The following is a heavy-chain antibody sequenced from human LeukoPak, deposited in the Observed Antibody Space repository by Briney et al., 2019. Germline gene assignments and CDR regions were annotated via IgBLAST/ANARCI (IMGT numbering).Heavy chain of an antibody. D-gene: IGHD6-6*01. CDR1: GFTFSSYG. J-gene: IGHJ4*02. V-gene: IGHV3-33*06. CDR2: IWYDGSNK. CDR3: AKAASLSRGTMYSSSSPFDY. Sequence: GRSLRLSCAASGFTFSSYGMHWVRQAPGKGLEWVAVIWYDGSNKYYADSVKGRFTISRDNSKNTLYLQMNSLRAEDTAVNYCAKAASLSRGTMYSSSSPFDYWGQGTLVTVSS.